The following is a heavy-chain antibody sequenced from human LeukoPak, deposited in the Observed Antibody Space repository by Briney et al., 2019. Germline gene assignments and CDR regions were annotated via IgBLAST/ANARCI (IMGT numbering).Heavy chain of an antibody. Sequence: GGSLRLFCAASGFTFSSFWMHCVRHAPGKGLVWVSRINTDGSSTSYADSVKGRFTISRDNAKNTLYLQMNSLRAEDTAVYYCSRGEFSSRWGDYWGQGTLVTVSS. CDR2: INTDGSST. D-gene: IGHD6-13*01. CDR3: SRGEFSSRWGDY. V-gene: IGHV3-74*01. CDR1: GFTFSSFW. J-gene: IGHJ4*02.